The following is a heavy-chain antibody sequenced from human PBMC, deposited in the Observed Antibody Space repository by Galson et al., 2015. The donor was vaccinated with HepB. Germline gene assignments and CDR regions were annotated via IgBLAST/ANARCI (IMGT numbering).Heavy chain of an antibody. V-gene: IGHV4-61*01. CDR3: ACLRGNSVRGNDY. CDR2: IYYSGST. J-gene: IGHJ4*02. D-gene: IGHD4-23*01. CDR1: GGSVSSVSYY. Sequence: SETLSLTCTVSGGSVSSVSYYWSWIRQPPGMGLEWIGYIYYSGSTNCNPSLKSRVTISVDTSKNQFSLKLSSVTAADTAVYYCACLRGNSVRGNDYWGQGTLVTVSS.